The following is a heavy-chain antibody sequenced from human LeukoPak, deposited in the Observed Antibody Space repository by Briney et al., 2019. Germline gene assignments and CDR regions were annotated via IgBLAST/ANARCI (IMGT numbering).Heavy chain of an antibody. CDR3: ARDHGSSRYYYYMDV. CDR1: GGSFSGYY. CDR2: INHSGST. Sequence: PSETLSLTCAVYGGSFSGYYWSWIRQPPGKGLEWIGEINHSGSTNYNPSLKSRVTISVDTSKNQFSLKLSSVTAADTAVYYCARDHGSSRYYYYMDVWGKGTTVTVSS. D-gene: IGHD3-10*01. J-gene: IGHJ6*03. V-gene: IGHV4-34*01.